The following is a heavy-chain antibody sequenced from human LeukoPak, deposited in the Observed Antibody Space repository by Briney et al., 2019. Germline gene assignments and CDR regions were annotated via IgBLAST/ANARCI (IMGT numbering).Heavy chain of an antibody. CDR3: AGDRLGYCSGGSCFFDY. CDR2: ISSSSSTI. J-gene: IGHJ4*02. CDR1: GFTFSSYS. D-gene: IGHD2-15*01. Sequence: GGSLRLSCAASGFTFSSYSMNWVRQAPGKGLEWVSYISSSSSTIYHADSVKGRFTISRDNAKNSLYLQMNSLRAEDTAVYYCAGDRLGYCSGGSCFFDYWGQGTLVTVSS. V-gene: IGHV3-48*01.